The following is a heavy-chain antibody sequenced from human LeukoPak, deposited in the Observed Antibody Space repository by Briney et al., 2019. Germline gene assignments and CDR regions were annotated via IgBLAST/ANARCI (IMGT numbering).Heavy chain of an antibody. D-gene: IGHD3-16*01. CDR1: GFTFDDYA. V-gene: IGHV3-9*01. Sequence: GRSLRLSCAASGFTFDDYAMHWVRQAPGKGLEWVSGISWNSGSIGYADSVKGRFTISRDNAKNSLYLQMNSLRAEDTALYYCASLYTVGWGQGTLVTVSS. CDR2: ISWNSGSI. J-gene: IGHJ4*02. CDR3: ASLYTVG.